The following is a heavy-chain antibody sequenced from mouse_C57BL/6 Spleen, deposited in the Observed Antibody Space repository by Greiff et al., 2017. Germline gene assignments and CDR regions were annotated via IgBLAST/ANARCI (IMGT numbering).Heavy chain of an antibody. CDR1: GYTFTSYW. Sequence: QVQLQQPGAELVKPGASVKLSCKASGYTFTSYWMHWVKQRPGRGLEWIGRIDPNRGGTKYNEKFKSKATLTVDKPSSTAYMQRSRLTSEDSAVYYWARGGDGHCDYWGQGTTRTVSS. D-gene: IGHD3-1*01. CDR3: ARGGDGHCDY. J-gene: IGHJ2*01. V-gene: IGHV1-72*01. CDR2: IDPNRGGT.